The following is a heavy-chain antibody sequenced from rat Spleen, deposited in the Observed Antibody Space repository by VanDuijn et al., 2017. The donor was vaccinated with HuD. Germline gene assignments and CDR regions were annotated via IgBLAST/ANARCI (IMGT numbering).Heavy chain of an antibody. D-gene: IGHD1-4*01. Sequence: EVQLVESGGGLVQPGRSLKLSCAASGFTLSDYYMAWVRQVPTKGLEWVATINYDGSSTYYRDSVKGRFTISRDNAKSTLYLQMDSLRSEDTATYYCARQPAYNYVMDAWGQGASVTVSS. CDR2: INYDGSST. CDR3: ARQPAYNYVMDA. CDR1: GFTLSDYY. J-gene: IGHJ4*01. V-gene: IGHV5-29*01.